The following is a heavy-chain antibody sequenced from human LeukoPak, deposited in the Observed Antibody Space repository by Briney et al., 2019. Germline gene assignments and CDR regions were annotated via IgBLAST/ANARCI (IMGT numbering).Heavy chain of an antibody. D-gene: IGHD6-6*01. CDR1: GGSFSGYY. V-gene: IGHV4-59*10. CDR3: ARGYSSSSDAYYYYYGMDV. J-gene: IGHJ6*02. CDR2: IYTSGST. Sequence: SETLSLTCAVYGGSFSGYYWSWIRQPAGKGLEWIGRIYTSGSTNYNPSLKSRVTMSVDTSKNQFSLKLSSVTAADTAVYYCARGYSSSSDAYYYYYGMDVWGQGTTVTVSS.